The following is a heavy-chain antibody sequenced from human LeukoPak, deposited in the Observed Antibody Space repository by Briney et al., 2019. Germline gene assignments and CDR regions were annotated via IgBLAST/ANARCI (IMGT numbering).Heavy chain of an antibody. CDR2: ISWDGGST. Sequence: GGSLRLSCAASGFTFSSYAMSWARQAPGKGLEWVSLISWDGGSTYYADSVKGRFTISRDNSKNSLYLQMNSLRAEDTALYYCAKDGQQLVPHPEGYFDYWGQGTLVTVSS. D-gene: IGHD6-13*01. V-gene: IGHV3-43D*03. CDR3: AKDGQQLVPHPEGYFDY. CDR1: GFTFSSYA. J-gene: IGHJ4*02.